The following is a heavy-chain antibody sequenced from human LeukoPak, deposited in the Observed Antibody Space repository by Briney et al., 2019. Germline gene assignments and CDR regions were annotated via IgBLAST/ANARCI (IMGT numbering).Heavy chain of an antibody. CDR3: CGTRGDL. V-gene: IGHV3-15*01. Sequence: PGRSLRLSCEASGFTFSKVWMSWVRQAPGKGLEWVGRIKSKSDDGTTDYAPLVRGRFTISRDDSKSTVYLQMDSLRSEDTAVYYCCGTRGDLWGQGTLVTVSS. CDR2: IKSKSDDGTT. D-gene: IGHD1-14*01. J-gene: IGHJ5*02. CDR1: GFTFSKVW.